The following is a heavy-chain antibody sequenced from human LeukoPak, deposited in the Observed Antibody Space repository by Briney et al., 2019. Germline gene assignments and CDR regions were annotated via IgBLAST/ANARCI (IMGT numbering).Heavy chain of an antibody. D-gene: IGHD4-17*01. J-gene: IGHJ6*03. CDR3: VKDRDYGDYPSAYYYYMDV. V-gene: IGHV3-30*02. CDR1: GFTFSSYA. CDR2: IRNDGSVK. Sequence: GGSLRLSCAVSGFTFSSYAMHWVRQAPGKGLEWVAYIRNDGSVKYYADSVKGRFTISRDNSKNMLYLQMNSLRAEDTAVYHCVKDRDYGDYPSAYYYYMDVWGKGTTVTVSS.